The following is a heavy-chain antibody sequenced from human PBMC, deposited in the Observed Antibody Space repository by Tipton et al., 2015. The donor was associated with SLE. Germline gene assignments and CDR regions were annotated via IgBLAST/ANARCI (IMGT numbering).Heavy chain of an antibody. Sequence: TLSLTCTVSGGSISSSSYYWGWIRQPPGKGLEWIGSIYYSGSTYYNPSLKSRVTISVDTSKSQFSLNLRSVTAADTAVYYCATQVVAGTYYYDFMDVWGKGTTVTVSS. CDR1: GGSISSSSYY. J-gene: IGHJ6*03. CDR2: IYYSGST. D-gene: IGHD6-19*01. CDR3: ATQVVAGTYYYDFMDV. V-gene: IGHV4-39*07.